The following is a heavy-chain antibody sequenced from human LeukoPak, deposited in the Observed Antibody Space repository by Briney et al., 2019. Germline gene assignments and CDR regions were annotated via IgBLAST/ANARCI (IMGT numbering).Heavy chain of an antibody. CDR1: GTAFRTYA. Sequence: GGCLRLSCSASGTAFRTYAMHWVRQPPGKGLYYVSAISIEGGSKLYADSVRGRFTISRDNSKNTLYLQMSSLRADDTAVYYCVRTYDENPLGWFDPWGQGTLVTVSS. CDR3: VRTYDENPLGWFDP. D-gene: IGHD5-12*01. V-gene: IGHV3-64D*06. CDR2: ISIEGGSK. J-gene: IGHJ5*02.